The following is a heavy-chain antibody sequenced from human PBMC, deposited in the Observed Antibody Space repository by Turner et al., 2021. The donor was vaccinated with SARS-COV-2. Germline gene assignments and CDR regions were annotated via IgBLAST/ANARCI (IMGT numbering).Heavy chain of an antibody. J-gene: IGHJ4*02. Sequence: VQLVESGGGGVQPGRSLRLSCAASGFTFSSYWMSWVRQAPGKGLEWVANIKQDGSEKYYVDSVKGRFTISRDNAENSLYLQMNSLRAEDTAVYYCARLHTSSWYFDYWGQGTLVTVSS. CDR3: ARLHTSSWYFDY. V-gene: IGHV3-7*03. D-gene: IGHD6-13*01. CDR1: GFTFSSYW. CDR2: IKQDGSEK.